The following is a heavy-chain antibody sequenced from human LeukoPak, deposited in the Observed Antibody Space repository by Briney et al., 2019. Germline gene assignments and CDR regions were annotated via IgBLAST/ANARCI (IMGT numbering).Heavy chain of an antibody. CDR2: IYWDDDK. J-gene: IGHJ4*02. CDR1: GFSLSTSGVG. Sequence: SGPTLVKPTQTLTLTCTFSGFSLSTSGVGVGWIRQPPGKALEWLALIYWDDDKRYSPSLKSRLTITKDTSKNQVVLTMTNMDPVDPAQFYCAHRRGGQQLAPPFDSGGQGTLVTVSS. CDR3: AHRRGGQQLAPPFDS. D-gene: IGHD6-13*01. V-gene: IGHV2-5*02.